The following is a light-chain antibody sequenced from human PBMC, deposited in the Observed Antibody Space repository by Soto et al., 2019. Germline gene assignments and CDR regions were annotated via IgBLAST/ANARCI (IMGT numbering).Light chain of an antibody. Sequence: DIQMTQSPSSLSASVGDRVTITCRASQSINTYLNWYQQKPGKAPKLLIYAASSLQSGFPSRFSGSGSGTDFTLTIGSLQPEDFATYYCQESYSHSRTFGPGTKVDI. CDR1: QSINTY. CDR2: AAS. J-gene: IGKJ3*01. V-gene: IGKV1-39*01. CDR3: QESYSHSRT.